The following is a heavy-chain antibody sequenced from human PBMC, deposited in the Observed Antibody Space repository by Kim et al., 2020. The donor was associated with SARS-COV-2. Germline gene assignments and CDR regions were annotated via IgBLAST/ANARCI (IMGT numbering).Heavy chain of an antibody. V-gene: IGHV3-74*01. J-gene: IGHJ4*02. Sequence: GGVKGDADCVKGGFTISRDNAKNTLYLQINSLGAEDTAKYYCTIPLEMTYSWGQGTLVTVSS. D-gene: IGHD1-1*01. CDR3: TIPLEMTYS. CDR2: GGVK.